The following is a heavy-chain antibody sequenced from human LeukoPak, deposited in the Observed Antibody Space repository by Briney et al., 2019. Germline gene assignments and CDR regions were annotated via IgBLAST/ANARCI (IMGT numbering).Heavy chain of an antibody. D-gene: IGHD6-19*01. Sequence: PSETLSLTCTVSGGSISSSSYYWGWIRQPPGKGLEWIGSIYYSGSTYYNPSLKSRVTISVDTSKNQFSLKLSSVTAADTAVYYCARDRSSGDQRLGAFDIWGQGTMVTVSS. V-gene: IGHV4-39*07. CDR1: GGSISSSSYY. CDR3: ARDRSSGDQRLGAFDI. J-gene: IGHJ3*02. CDR2: IYYSGST.